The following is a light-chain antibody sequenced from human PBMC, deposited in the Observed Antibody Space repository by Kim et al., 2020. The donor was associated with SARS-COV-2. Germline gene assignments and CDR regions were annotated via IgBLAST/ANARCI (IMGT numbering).Light chain of an antibody. Sequence: SPGQTATITCSGDKLGEKYACWYQQKPGQSPVLVIYEDNRRPSEIPARFSGSNSGNTATLTISGTQAMDEADYYCQAWDSSAVVFGGGTQLTVL. CDR3: QAWDSSAVV. J-gene: IGLJ2*01. V-gene: IGLV3-1*01. CDR2: EDN. CDR1: KLGEKY.